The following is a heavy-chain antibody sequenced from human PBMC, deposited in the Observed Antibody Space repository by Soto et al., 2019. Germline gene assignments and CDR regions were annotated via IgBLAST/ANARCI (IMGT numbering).Heavy chain of an antibody. CDR2: VSMSSGNT. CDR1: GYTFSDYG. CDR3: ATSYNSGSYRYFDV. V-gene: IGHV1-18*04. Sequence: ASVKVSCKASGYTFSDYGIPWGRQAPGQGPEWMGCVSMSSGNTHFEESLQGRVTMTSDKTSTAYMELWRLRSDDSAMYYCATSYNSGSYRYFDVWGR. D-gene: IGHD1-20*01. J-gene: IGHJ2*01.